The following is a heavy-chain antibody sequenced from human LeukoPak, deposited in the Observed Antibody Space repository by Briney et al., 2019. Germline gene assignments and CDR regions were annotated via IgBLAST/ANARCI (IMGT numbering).Heavy chain of an antibody. V-gene: IGHV3-30*18. D-gene: IGHD5-18*01. CDR2: ISYDGSNK. Sequence: GRSPRLSCAASGFTFSSYGMHWVRQAPGKGLEWVAVISYDGSNKYYADSVKGRFTISRDNSKNTLYLQMNSLRAEDTAVYYCAKEKGYSYGYWYFDYWGQGTLVTVSS. CDR1: GFTFSSYG. J-gene: IGHJ4*02. CDR3: AKEKGYSYGYWYFDY.